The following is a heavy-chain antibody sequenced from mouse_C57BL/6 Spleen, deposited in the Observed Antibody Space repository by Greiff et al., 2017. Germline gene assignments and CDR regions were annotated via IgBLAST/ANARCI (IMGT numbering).Heavy chain of an antibody. J-gene: IGHJ2*01. Sequence: VQLQQPGAELVKPGASVKMSCKASGYTFTSYWITWVKQRPGQGLEWIGDIYPGSGSTNYNEKFKSKATLTVDTSSSTAYMQLSSLTSEDSAVYYCARGKIYYGNSYYFDYWGQGTTLTVSS. CDR1: GYTFTSYW. D-gene: IGHD2-1*01. CDR3: ARGKIYYGNSYYFDY. V-gene: IGHV1-55*01. CDR2: IYPGSGST.